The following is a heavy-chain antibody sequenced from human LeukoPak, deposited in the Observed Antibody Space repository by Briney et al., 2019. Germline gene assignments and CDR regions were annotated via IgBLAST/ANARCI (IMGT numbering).Heavy chain of an antibody. CDR2: IYYSGST. CDR3: AREGVAGEDYYFDY. Sequence: SSETLSLTCTVSGGSISSGGYYWSWIRQHPGKGLEWIGYIYYSGSTYYNPSLKSRVTISVDTSKNQFSLKLSSVTAADTAVYYCAREGVAGEDYYFDYWGQGTLVTVSS. J-gene: IGHJ4*02. CDR1: GGSISSGGYY. D-gene: IGHD6-19*01. V-gene: IGHV4-31*03.